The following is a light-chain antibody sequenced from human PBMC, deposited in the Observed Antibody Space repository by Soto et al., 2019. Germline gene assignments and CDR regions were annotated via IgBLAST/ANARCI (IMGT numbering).Light chain of an antibody. CDR3: QQSYRTPT. V-gene: IGKV1-39*01. J-gene: IGKJ5*01. CDR1: QSIDRW. Sequence: DIQMTQSPSTLSASVGDRVTITCRASQSIDRWLAWYQQKPGKAPKLLIYGASTLQSGVPSRFSGSGSGTDYTLTISSLQPEDFATYYCQQSYRTPTFGQGTRLEIK. CDR2: GAS.